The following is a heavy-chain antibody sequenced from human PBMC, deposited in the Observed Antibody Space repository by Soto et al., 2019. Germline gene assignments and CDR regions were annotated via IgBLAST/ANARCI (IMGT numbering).Heavy chain of an antibody. Sequence: ASETLSLTCTVSGGSISSSSYYWGWIRQPPGKGLEWIGSIYYIGSTYYNPSLKSRVTISVDTSKNQFSLKLSSVTAADTALYYCETMRGSIADTGAHFDYWGQGTLVTGSS. J-gene: IGHJ4*02. CDR3: ETMRGSIADTGAHFDY. D-gene: IGHD6-6*01. V-gene: IGHV4-39*01. CDR2: IYYIGST. CDR1: GGSISSSSYY.